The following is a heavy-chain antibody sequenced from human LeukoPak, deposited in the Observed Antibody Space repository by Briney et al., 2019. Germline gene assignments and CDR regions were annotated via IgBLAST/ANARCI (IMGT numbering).Heavy chain of an antibody. V-gene: IGHV1-24*01. CDR2: FDPEDGET. J-gene: IGHJ4*02. D-gene: IGHD6-19*01. Sequence: ASVKVSCKVSGYTLTELSMHWVRQAPGKGLEWMGGFDPEDGETIYAQKFQGRVTMTEDTSTDTAYMELSSLRSEDTAVYYCATDLGVSGYSSGSLDYWGQGTLVTVSS. CDR1: GYTLTELS. CDR3: ATDLGVSGYSSGSLDY.